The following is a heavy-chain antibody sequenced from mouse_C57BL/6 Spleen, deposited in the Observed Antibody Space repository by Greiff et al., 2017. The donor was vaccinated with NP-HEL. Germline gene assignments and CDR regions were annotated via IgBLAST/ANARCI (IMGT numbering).Heavy chain of an antibody. CDR3: TREGYGPYYAMDY. V-gene: IGHV5-9-1*02. CDR1: GFTFSSYA. J-gene: IGHJ4*01. CDR2: ISSGGDYI. D-gene: IGHD1-1*02. Sequence: EVKVVESGEGLVKPGGSLKLSCAASGFTFSSYAMSWVRQTPEKRLEWVAYISSGGDYIYYADTVKGRFTISRDNARNTLYLQMSSLKSEDTAMYYCTREGYGPYYAMDYWGQGTSVTVSS.